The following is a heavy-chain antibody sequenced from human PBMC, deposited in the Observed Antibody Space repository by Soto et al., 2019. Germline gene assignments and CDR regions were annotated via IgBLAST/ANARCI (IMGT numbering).Heavy chain of an antibody. CDR2: IYTSGST. Sequence: SETLSLTCTVSGGSISSYYWSWIRQPAGKGLEWIGRIYTSGSTNYNPSLKSRVTMSVDTSKNQFSLKLSSVTAADTAVYYCARSAIRIAEDYYGMDVWGQGTKVTVS. CDR1: GGSISSYY. J-gene: IGHJ6*02. V-gene: IGHV4-4*07. D-gene: IGHD6-13*01. CDR3: ARSAIRIAEDYYGMDV.